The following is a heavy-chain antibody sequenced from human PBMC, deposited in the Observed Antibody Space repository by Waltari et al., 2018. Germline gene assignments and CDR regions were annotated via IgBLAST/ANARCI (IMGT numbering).Heavy chain of an antibody. CDR3: ARDHYYSKDV. J-gene: IGHJ6*04. V-gene: IGHV3-74*01. Sequence: EVKMVESGGGLVQPGGSLRLSCEAAGFSFSTYWKDWVRQGPGKGLVWVSRIDNGDGSGTSYADSVKGRFTISRDNAKNTLYLQMNSLRAEDTGVYYCARDHYYSKDVWGTGTTVTVSS. CDR2: IDNGDGSGT. CDR1: GFSFSTYW.